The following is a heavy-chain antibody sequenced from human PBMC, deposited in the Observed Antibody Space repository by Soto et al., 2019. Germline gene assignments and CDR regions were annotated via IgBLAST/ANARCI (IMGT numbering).Heavy chain of an antibody. CDR1: GGTFSSYA. J-gene: IGHJ4*02. Sequence: RASVKVSCTASGGTFSSYAISWVRQAPGQGLEWMGGIIPIFGTANYAQKFQGRVTITADESTSTAYMELSSLRSEDMAVYYCARDGLGCGGDCYSAGFDYWGQGTLVTVSS. V-gene: IGHV1-69*13. CDR3: ARDGLGCGGDCYSAGFDY. D-gene: IGHD2-21*02. CDR2: IIPIFGTA.